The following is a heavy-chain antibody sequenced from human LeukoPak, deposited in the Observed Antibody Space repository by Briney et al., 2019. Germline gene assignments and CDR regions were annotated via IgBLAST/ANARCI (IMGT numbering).Heavy chain of an antibody. Sequence: GGSLRLSCAASGFTFNSYDMHWVRQTIGKGLEWVSGIGTAGDTYYAGSVKGRSTISRENAKNSLYLQMNSLRAGDTAVYYCARGGTEVTAPYYFDSWGQGTLVTVSS. J-gene: IGHJ4*02. CDR3: ARGGTEVTAPYYFDS. CDR2: IGTAGDT. CDR1: GFTFNSYD. D-gene: IGHD2-21*02. V-gene: IGHV3-13*01.